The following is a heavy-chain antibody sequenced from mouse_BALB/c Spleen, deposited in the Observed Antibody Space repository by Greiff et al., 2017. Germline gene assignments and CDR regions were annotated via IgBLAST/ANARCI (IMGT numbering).Heavy chain of an antibody. CDR2: IYWDDDK. V-gene: IGHV8-12*01. CDR1: GFSLSTSGMG. J-gene: IGHJ4*01. D-gene: IGHD2-10*01. CDR3: ARRATGLLGYAMDY. Sequence: QVQLKESGPGILQPSQTLSLTCSFSGFSLSTSGMGVSWIRQPSGKGLEWLAHIYWDDDKRYNPSLKSRLTISKDTSSNQVFLKITSVDTADTATYYCARRATGLLGYAMDYWGQGTSVTVSS.